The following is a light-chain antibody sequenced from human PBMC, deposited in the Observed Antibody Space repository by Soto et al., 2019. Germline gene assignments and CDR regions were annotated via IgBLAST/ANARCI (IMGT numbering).Light chain of an antibody. CDR2: AAS. CDR1: QSTSGY. V-gene: IGKV1-39*01. CDR3: QQSYSTPRT. Sequence: DIQMTQSPSSLSASVGDRVTITCRASQSTSGYVNRYQQKPGKAPKLLICAASSLQSGVPSRFRGSGSGKDFPLTISILQPEDFATYYCQQSYSTPRTSGQGTKVDIK. J-gene: IGKJ1*01.